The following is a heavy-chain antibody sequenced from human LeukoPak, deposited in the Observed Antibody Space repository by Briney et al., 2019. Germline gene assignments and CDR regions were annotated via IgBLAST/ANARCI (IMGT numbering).Heavy chain of an antibody. CDR2: IYYSGST. V-gene: IGHV4-59*06. CDR3: ARSYSSSAPFDY. Sequence: PSETLSLTCTVSGGSISSYYWSWIRQPPGKGLEWIGYIYYSGSTYYNPSLKSRVTISVDTSKNQFSLKLSSVTAADTAVYYCARSYSSSAPFDYWGQGTLVTVSS. D-gene: IGHD6-6*01. J-gene: IGHJ4*02. CDR1: GGSISSYY.